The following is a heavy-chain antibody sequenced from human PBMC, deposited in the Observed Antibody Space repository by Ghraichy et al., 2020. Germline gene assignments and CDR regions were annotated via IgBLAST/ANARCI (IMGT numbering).Heavy chain of an antibody. CDR1: GFTFRSYG. CDR3: AKDRLLSIWFGDPAPGIDY. V-gene: IGHV3-23*01. CDR2: VSGRDDNT. Sequence: GGSLRLSCSASGFTFRSYGMSWVRQAPGQGLEWISTVSGRDDNTFYADSVKGRFTISRDNSRDTLYLEMYSLRVDDTAVYYCAKDRLLSIWFGDPAPGIDYWGQGTLVTVSS. J-gene: IGHJ4*02. D-gene: IGHD3-10*01.